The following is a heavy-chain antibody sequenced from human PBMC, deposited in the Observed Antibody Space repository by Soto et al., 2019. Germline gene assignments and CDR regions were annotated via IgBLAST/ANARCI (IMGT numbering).Heavy chain of an antibody. J-gene: IGHJ6*02. Sequence: QVQLVQSGAEVKEPGDSVRVSCEASGYTFTAYYIHWVRQAPGQGLEWMGWINPKFGDTTYAQDFKGSVSMTRDMSISTVYMELSSLTSDDTAIYYCARNMDYYYGRGSGNGHGVWGQGTTVTVFS. D-gene: IGHD3-10*02. V-gene: IGHV1-2*02. CDR2: INPKFGDT. CDR3: ARNMDYYYGRGSGNGHGV. CDR1: GYTFTAYY.